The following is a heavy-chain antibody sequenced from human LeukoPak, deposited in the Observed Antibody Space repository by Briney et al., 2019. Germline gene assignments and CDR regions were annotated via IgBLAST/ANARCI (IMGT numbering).Heavy chain of an antibody. D-gene: IGHD5-12*01. V-gene: IGHV5-51*01. CDR1: GYSFTSYW. CDR2: IYPGDSDT. J-gene: IGHJ6*03. Sequence: GESLKISCKGSGYSFTSYWIGWVRQMPGKGLEWMGIIYPGDSDTRYSPSFQGQVTISADKSISTAYLQWSSLKASDTAMYYCARHRIVATITDYYYYYYMDVWGKGTTVTVSS. CDR3: ARHRIVATITDYYYYYYMDV.